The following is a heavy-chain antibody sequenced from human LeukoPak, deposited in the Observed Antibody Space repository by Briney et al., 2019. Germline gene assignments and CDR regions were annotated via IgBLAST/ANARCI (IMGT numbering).Heavy chain of an antibody. Sequence: ASVKVSCKASGGTFSSYAISWVRQAPGQGLEWMGGIIPIFGTANYAQKFQGRVTITADKSTSTAYMELSSLRSEDTAVYYCASTGPMHDYGDYVPFDYWGQGTLVTVSS. CDR1: GGTFSSYA. CDR3: ASTGPMHDYGDYVPFDY. V-gene: IGHV1-69*06. CDR2: IIPIFGTA. J-gene: IGHJ4*02. D-gene: IGHD4-17*01.